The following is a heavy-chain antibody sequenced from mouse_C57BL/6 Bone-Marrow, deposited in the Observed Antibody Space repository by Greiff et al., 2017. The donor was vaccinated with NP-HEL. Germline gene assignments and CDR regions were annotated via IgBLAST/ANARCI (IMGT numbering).Heavy chain of an antibody. CDR3: ARDAGTGYFDV. Sequence: EVQRVESGGGLVQSGRSLRLSCATSGFTFSDFYMEWVRQAPGKGLEWIAASRNKANDYTTEYSASVKGRFIVSRDTSQSILYLQMNALRAEDTAIYYCARDAGTGYFDVWGTGTTVTVSS. CDR2: SRNKANDYTT. D-gene: IGHD3-3*01. V-gene: IGHV7-1*01. J-gene: IGHJ1*03. CDR1: GFTFSDFY.